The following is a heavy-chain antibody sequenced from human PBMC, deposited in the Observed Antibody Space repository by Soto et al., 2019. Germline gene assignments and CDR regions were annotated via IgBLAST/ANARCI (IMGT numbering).Heavy chain of an antibody. J-gene: IGHJ4*02. CDR2: IPPSGGST. V-gene: IGHV3-23*01. Sequence: EVQLLESGGGLVQPGGSLRLSCAASGFTFNNYAFSWVRQAPGKGLEWVSAIPPSGGSTYYTDSVKGRFTISRDNSKNTVFLQVNSLRAEDTAIYYCARRGSMVGFDYWGQGTPVTVSS. D-gene: IGHD3-10*02. CDR1: GFTFNNYA. CDR3: ARRGSMVGFDY.